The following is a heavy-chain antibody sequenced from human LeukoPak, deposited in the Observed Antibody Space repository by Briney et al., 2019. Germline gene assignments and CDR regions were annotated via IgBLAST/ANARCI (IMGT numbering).Heavy chain of an antibody. CDR3: ARLNGTGYSSGWYDDWFDP. CDR2: IYYSGST. D-gene: IGHD6-19*01. Sequence: SETLSLTCTVSGGSISSYYWSWIRQPPGKGLEWIGYIYYSGSTNYNPSLKSRVTISVDTSKNQFSLKLSSVTAADTAVYYCARLNGTGYSSGWYDDWFDPWGQGTLVTVSS. V-gene: IGHV4-59*08. J-gene: IGHJ5*02. CDR1: GGSISSYY.